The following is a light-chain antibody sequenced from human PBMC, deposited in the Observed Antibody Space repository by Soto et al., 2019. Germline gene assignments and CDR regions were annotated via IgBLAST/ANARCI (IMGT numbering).Light chain of an antibody. CDR1: QSISTW. CDR2: DAS. CDR3: QQYTTYSPYT. V-gene: IGKV1-5*01. Sequence: DIQMTQSPSTLSAYVGDRVTITCRASQSISTWLAWYQQKPGKAPKVLIYDASSLESGVPSRFSGSGSGTEFTFTISSLQPDDFATYYCQQYTTYSPYTFGQGTKLEIK. J-gene: IGKJ2*01.